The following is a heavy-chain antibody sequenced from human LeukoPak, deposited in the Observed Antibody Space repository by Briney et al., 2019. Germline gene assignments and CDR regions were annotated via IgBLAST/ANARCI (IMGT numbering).Heavy chain of an antibody. D-gene: IGHD3-22*01. CDR2: IQQDGSDK. CDR1: GFTFSSSW. Sequence: GGSLRLSCAASGFTFSSSWMSWVRQATGKGLEWVANIQQDGSDKYYVDSVKSRFTISRDNAKNSLYLQMNSLRAEDTAVYYCARDLYRIVVVPHYFDYWGQGTLVTVSS. J-gene: IGHJ4*02. V-gene: IGHV3-7*01. CDR3: ARDLYRIVVVPHYFDY.